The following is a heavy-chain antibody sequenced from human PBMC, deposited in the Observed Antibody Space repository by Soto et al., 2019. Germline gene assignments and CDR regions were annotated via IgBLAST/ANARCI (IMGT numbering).Heavy chain of an antibody. J-gene: IGHJ6*02. Sequence: GASVKVSCKASGYTFTSYAMHWVRQAPGQRLEWMGWINAGNGNTKYSQKFQGRVTITRDTSASTAYMELSSLRSEDTAVYYCASGTPAAEFYYGMDVWGQGTTVTVSS. V-gene: IGHV1-3*01. CDR2: INAGNGNT. CDR3: ASGTPAAEFYYGMDV. D-gene: IGHD6-13*01. CDR1: GYTFTSYA.